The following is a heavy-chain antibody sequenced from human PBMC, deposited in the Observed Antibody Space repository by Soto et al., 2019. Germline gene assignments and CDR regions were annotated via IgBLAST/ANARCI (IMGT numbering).Heavy chain of an antibody. V-gene: IGHV3-21*01. D-gene: IGHD3-16*01. CDR3: ARNVQGANSPFEK. CDR1: GFTFSDYS. Sequence: EVQLVESGGGLVKPGESLRLSCAPSGFTFSDYSMNWVRQAPGKGLEWVSTLNPNSHYIYDAEPVRGRFTISRDNAKNKVYLQVNTQRADETAVYYCARNVQGANSPFEKWGPGTLVTVSS. J-gene: IGHJ4*02. CDR2: LNPNSHYI.